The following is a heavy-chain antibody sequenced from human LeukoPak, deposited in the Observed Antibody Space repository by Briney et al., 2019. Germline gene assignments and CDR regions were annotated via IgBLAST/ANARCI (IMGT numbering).Heavy chain of an antibody. V-gene: IGHV3-43*02. CDR1: GXTFDDYA. Sequence: PGGSLRLSCAASGXTFDDYAMHWVRQAPGKGLEWVSLISGDGGSTYYADSVKGRFTISRDNSKNSLYLQMNSLRTEDTALYYCAKDRWSQNYFDYWGQGTLVTVSS. CDR2: ISGDGGST. J-gene: IGHJ4*02. D-gene: IGHD2-8*01. CDR3: AKDRWSQNYFDY.